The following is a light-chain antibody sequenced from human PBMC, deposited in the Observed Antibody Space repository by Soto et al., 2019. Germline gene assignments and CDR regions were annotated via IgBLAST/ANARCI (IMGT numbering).Light chain of an antibody. CDR2: EVS. V-gene: IGLV2-14*01. J-gene: IGLJ1*01. CDR1: SSDVGGYNY. CDR3: SSYTSSSTPYV. Sequence: QSALTQPASVSGSPGQSITISCTGTSSDVGGYNYVSWYQQHPGKAPKLMIYEVSNRPSGVSNRFSGSKSGNTASRTISGLQADDDADYYSSSYTSSSTPYVFGTGTKVTVL.